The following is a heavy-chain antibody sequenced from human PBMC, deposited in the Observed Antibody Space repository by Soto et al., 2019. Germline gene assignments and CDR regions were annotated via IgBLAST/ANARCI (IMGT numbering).Heavy chain of an antibody. CDR3: ARLTYYYASSGLDAFDI. V-gene: IGHV4-59*01. CDR2: LYYSGST. Sequence: SETRSRTGTVSGGSISRYYWSWIRQPPGKGLGWIGYLYYSGSTNYNHSLKSRVTISVDTSKNQFSLKLSSVTAADTAVYYCARLTYYYASSGLDAFDICGQGTMVTVSS. CDR1: GGSISRYY. J-gene: IGHJ3*02. D-gene: IGHD3-22*01.